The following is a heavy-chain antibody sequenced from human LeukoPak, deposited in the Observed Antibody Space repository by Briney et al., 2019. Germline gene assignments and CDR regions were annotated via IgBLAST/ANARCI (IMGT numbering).Heavy chain of an antibody. Sequence: ASVKVSCKASGYTFTGYYMHWVRQAPGQGLEWMGWINPNSGGTNYAQKFQGRVTMTRDTSISTAYMELSRLRSDDMAVYYCAREGRVIVGATTVLAYWGQGTLVTVSS. CDR2: INPNSGGT. CDR1: GYTFTGYY. CDR3: AREGRVIVGATTVLAY. V-gene: IGHV1-2*02. J-gene: IGHJ4*02. D-gene: IGHD1-26*01.